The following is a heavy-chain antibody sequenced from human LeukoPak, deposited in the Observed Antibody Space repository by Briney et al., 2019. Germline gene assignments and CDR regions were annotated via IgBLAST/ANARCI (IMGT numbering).Heavy chain of an antibody. Sequence: GGSLRLSCAASGFTFSDYYMSWIRQAPGKGLEWVSYISSSGSTIYYTDSVKGRFTISRDNAKNSLYLQMNSLRAEDTAVYYCASSKDIVVVPAARGAFDIWGQGTMVTVSS. D-gene: IGHD2-2*01. CDR3: ASSKDIVVVPAARGAFDI. J-gene: IGHJ3*02. V-gene: IGHV3-11*01. CDR1: GFTFSDYY. CDR2: ISSSGSTI.